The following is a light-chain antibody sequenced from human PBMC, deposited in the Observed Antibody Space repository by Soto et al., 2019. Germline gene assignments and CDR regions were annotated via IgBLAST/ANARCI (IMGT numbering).Light chain of an antibody. J-gene: IGKJ4*01. Sequence: EIVLTQSPGTLSLSPGERATLSCGASQSVNSNSLAWYQQKPGQAPRLLFYAASNRASGVQDRFSASGSGTDFTLTISRLEPEDFAVYHCQQYGSSPLTFGGGTKVEIK. V-gene: IGKV3-20*01. CDR2: AAS. CDR3: QQYGSSPLT. CDR1: QSVNSNS.